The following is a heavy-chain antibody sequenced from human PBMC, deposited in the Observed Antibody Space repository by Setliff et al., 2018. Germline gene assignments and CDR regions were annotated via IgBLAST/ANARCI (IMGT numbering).Heavy chain of an antibody. V-gene: IGHV3-7*01. CDR1: GFTFGDHY. D-gene: IGHD6-19*01. Sequence: GGSLRLSCAASGFTFGDHYMTWVRQAPGKGLEWVADIRQDESEKHYVGSVKGRFTISRDNARNSVYLQMNSLRAEDAAVYYCATSDWYAAFDHWGQGTLVTVSS. CDR2: IRQDESEK. J-gene: IGHJ4*02. CDR3: ATSDWYAAFDH.